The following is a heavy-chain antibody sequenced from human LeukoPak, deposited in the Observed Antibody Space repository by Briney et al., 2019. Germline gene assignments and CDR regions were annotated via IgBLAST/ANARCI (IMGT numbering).Heavy chain of an antibody. J-gene: IGHJ3*02. CDR2: IIPIFGTA. V-gene: IGHV1-69*13. D-gene: IGHD3-22*01. Sequence: SVKVSCKASGCTFSSYAISWVRQAPGQGLEWMGGIIPIFGTANYAQKFQGRVTITADESTSTAYMELSSLRSEDTAVYYCARVGIYHYDSSEVVDAFDIWGQGTMVTVSS. CDR1: GCTFSSYA. CDR3: ARVGIYHYDSSEVVDAFDI.